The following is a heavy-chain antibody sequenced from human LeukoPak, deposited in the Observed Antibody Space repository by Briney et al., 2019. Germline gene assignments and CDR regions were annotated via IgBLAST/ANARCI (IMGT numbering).Heavy chain of an antibody. CDR3: ARDKKEVRGVISVRPTYSHYYMDV. D-gene: IGHD3-10*01. V-gene: IGHV3-64*01. J-gene: IGHJ6*03. CDR1: GFTFSSYA. CDR2: ISSNGDNT. Sequence: GGSLRLSCATSGFTFSSYAMHWVRQAPGKGLEYVSAISSNGDNTYYANSVKGRFTISRDNSKNTLYLQMGSLRAEDMAVYYCARDKKEVRGVISVRPTYSHYYMDVWGKGTTVTVSS.